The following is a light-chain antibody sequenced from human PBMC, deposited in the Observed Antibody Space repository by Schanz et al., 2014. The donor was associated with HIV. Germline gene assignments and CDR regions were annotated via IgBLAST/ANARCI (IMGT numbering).Light chain of an antibody. J-gene: IGLJ3*02. CDR2: DVT. V-gene: IGLV2-14*03. CDR3: GSITATGAWV. CDR1: SSDVGADNS. Sequence: QSALTQPASVSGSPGQSITISCTGTSSDVGADNSVSWYQQHPGRAPRLLVYDVTYRPSGVSNRFSGSKSGNTASLTISGLRDEDEADYYCGSITATGAWVFGGGTKLTVL.